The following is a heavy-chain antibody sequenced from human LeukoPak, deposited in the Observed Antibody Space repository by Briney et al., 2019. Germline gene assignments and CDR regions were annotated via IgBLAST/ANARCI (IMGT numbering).Heavy chain of an antibody. CDR2: INHSGST. J-gene: IGHJ4*02. CDR3: ARGQVDTAMVSPGYFDH. CDR1: GGSFSGYY. Sequence: PSETLSLTCAVYGGSFSGYYWSWIRQPPGKGLEWIGEINHSGSTNYNPSLKSRVTISVDTSKNQFSLKLSSVTAADTAVYYCARGQVDTAMVSPGYFDHWGQGTLVTVSS. V-gene: IGHV4-34*09. D-gene: IGHD5-18*01.